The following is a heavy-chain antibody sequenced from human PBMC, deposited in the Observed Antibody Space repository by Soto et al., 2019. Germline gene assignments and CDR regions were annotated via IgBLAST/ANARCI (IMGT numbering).Heavy chain of an antibody. CDR2: ISSTDATI. V-gene: IGHV3-48*03. D-gene: IGHD6-13*01. CDR1: GFTFSSFE. Sequence: PGGSLRLSCAGSGFTFSSFEMIWVRQAPGKGLEWVSYISSTDATIYYADSVKGRFTISRDNAKNSLYLQMNSLRAEDTAVYYCASGQSAASYYHGMAVWGQGTTVTVSS. CDR3: ASGQSAASYYHGMAV. J-gene: IGHJ6*02.